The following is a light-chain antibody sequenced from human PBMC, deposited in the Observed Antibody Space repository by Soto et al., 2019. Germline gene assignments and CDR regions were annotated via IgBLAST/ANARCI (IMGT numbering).Light chain of an antibody. V-gene: IGKV3-20*01. CDR1: QSVSSSY. Sequence: EIVLTQSPGTLSLSPGERATLSCRASQSVSSSYLAWYQQKPGQAPRLLIYGASSRATGIPDRFSGSGSGTGFSLPISRLVPEDFALYYCQQYGSSRTFGKGTKVEIK. J-gene: IGKJ1*01. CDR2: GAS. CDR3: QQYGSSRT.